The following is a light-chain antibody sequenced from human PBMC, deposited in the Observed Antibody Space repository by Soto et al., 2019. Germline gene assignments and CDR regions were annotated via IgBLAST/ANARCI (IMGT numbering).Light chain of an antibody. V-gene: IGKV1-9*01. Sequence: IQLTQSPSSLSASMGDRVTITCRASQGIINYLAWYQQKPGKAPKLLNYGASTLQGGVPSRFSGSGSGTDFILTVSCLEPEDLATYYCQQLFTYPPAFGPATKVDIK. CDR1: QGIINY. CDR2: GAS. CDR3: QQLFTYPPA. J-gene: IGKJ3*01.